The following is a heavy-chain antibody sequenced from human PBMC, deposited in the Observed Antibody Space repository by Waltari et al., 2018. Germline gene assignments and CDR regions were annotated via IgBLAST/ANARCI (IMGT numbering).Heavy chain of an antibody. V-gene: IGHV4-34*01. Sequence: QVQLQQWGAGLLKPSETLSLTCAVYGGSFSGYDWSWVRTSPGKGLEWIGESNYRGSTNYNPSLKSRVTISIDTSKTQFSLELTSVTGADTAVYYCAGTPVGVTFLYFDYWGQGTLVTVSS. D-gene: IGHD1-26*01. J-gene: IGHJ4*02. CDR1: GGSFSGYD. CDR3: AGTPVGVTFLYFDY. CDR2: SNYRGST.